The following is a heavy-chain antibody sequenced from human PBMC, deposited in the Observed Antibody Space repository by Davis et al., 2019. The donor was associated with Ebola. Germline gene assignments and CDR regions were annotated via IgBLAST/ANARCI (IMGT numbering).Heavy chain of an antibody. CDR2: IYHSGST. Sequence: PSETLSLTCAVSGGSISSGGYSWSWIRQPPGKGLEWIGYIYHSGSTYYNPSLKSRVTISVDRSKNQFSLKLSSVTAADTAVYYCARGDRQQLARIDYWGQGTLVTVSS. CDR3: ARGDRQQLARIDY. CDR1: GGSISSGGYS. V-gene: IGHV4-30-2*01. D-gene: IGHD6-13*01. J-gene: IGHJ4*02.